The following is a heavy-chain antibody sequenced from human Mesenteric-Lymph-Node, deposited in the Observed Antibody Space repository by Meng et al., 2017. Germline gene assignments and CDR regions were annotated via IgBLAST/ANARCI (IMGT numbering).Heavy chain of an antibody. V-gene: IGHV4-34*01. J-gene: IGHJ3*02. Sequence: SETLSLTCAVYGGSFSGYYWSWIRQPPGKGLEWIGEVNHRGSTNYNPSLKSRVTTSVDTSKNQFSLKLSSVTAADTAVYYCARLNNYDYAHALDIWGQGTMVTVSS. CDR1: GGSFSGYY. CDR3: ARLNNYDYAHALDI. CDR2: VNHRGST. D-gene: IGHD3-16*01.